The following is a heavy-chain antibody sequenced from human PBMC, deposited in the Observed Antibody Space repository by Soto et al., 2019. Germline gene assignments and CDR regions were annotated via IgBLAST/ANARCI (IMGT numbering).Heavy chain of an antibody. V-gene: IGHV4-39*01. CDR1: GCSISSSNYY. Sequence: PSETLSLTCTVSGCSISSSNYYWGWIRQPPGKGLEWIGSISYSGTTYYNPSLKSRVTISVDTSKNQFSLKLSSVTAADTAVYYCARRSGYNFYYNYYGMDVWGQGTTVTVSS. CDR2: ISYSGTT. D-gene: IGHD3-22*01. J-gene: IGHJ6*02. CDR3: ARRSGYNFYYNYYGMDV.